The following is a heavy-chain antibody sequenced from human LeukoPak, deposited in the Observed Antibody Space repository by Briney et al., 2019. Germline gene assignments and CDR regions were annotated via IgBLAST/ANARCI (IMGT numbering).Heavy chain of an antibody. J-gene: IGHJ6*02. V-gene: IGHV1-46*01. D-gene: IGHD3-22*01. Sequence: ASVKVSCTASGYSFTSNYIHWVRQAPGQGLEWMGMIYPRDGSTSYAQKFQGRVTITADESTSTAYMELSSLRSEDTAVYYCARGSSGYYYGMDVWGQGTTVTVSS. CDR3: ARGSSGYYYGMDV. CDR2: IYPRDGST. CDR1: GYSFTSNY.